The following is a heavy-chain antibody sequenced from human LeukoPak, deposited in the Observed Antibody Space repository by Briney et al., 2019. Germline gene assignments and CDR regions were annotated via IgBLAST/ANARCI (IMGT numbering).Heavy chain of an antibody. Sequence: ASVKVSCKVSGYTLTELSMHWVRQAPGKGIEWMGGFDPEDGETIYAQKFQGRVTMTEDTSTDTAYMELSSLRSEDTAVYYCATAMPKQWLVPLPDYWGQGTLVTVSS. V-gene: IGHV1-24*01. D-gene: IGHD6-19*01. CDR2: FDPEDGET. CDR1: GYTLTELS. J-gene: IGHJ4*02. CDR3: ATAMPKQWLVPLPDY.